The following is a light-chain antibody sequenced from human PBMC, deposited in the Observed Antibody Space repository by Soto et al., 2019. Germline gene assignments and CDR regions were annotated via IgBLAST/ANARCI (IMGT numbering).Light chain of an antibody. Sequence: ETVLSQSPATLSVSPGKGATLSCRASQSVSTNLAWYQQKPGQAPSLLVYGASIRATCIPARLSGSGSGTEYSLTISSLPYEDFGVNSCKQYDQWWTLGQGTKV. CDR3: KQYDQWWT. CDR2: GAS. V-gene: IGKV3-15*01. J-gene: IGKJ1*01. CDR1: QSVSTN.